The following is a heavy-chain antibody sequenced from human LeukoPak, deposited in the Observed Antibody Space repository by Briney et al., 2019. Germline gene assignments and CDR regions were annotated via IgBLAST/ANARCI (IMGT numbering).Heavy chain of an antibody. J-gene: IGHJ4*02. CDR1: GFTFGDYA. V-gene: IGHV3-15*01. CDR3: ATDPVMYSSVSDVDY. CDR2: IKSETDGGTT. Sequence: GGSLRLSCTASGFTFGDYAMSWVRQAPGKGLEWVGRIKSETDGGTTDYAAPVKGRFTISRDDSKNTLYLQMNSLKTEDTAVFYCATDPVMYSSVSDVDYWGQGTLVTVSS. D-gene: IGHD6-19*01.